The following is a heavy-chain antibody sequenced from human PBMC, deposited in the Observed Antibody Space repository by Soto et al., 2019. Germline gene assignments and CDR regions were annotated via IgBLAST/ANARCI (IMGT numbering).Heavy chain of an antibody. CDR2: IKSKTDGGTT. D-gene: IGHD3-9*01. Sequence: GGSLRLSCAASGFTFSNAWMSWVRQAPGKGLEWVGRIKSKTDGGTTDYAAPVKGRFTISRDDSKNTLYLQMNSLKTEDTAVYYCTTVLTRALIYMDVWGKGTTVTVSS. CDR3: TTVLTRALIYMDV. CDR1: GFTFSNAW. J-gene: IGHJ6*03. V-gene: IGHV3-15*01.